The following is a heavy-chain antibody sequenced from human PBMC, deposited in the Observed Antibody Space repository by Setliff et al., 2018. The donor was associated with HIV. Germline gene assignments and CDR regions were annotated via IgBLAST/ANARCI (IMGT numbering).Heavy chain of an antibody. CDR2: INHSGSS. V-gene: IGHV4-34*01. CDR1: GGSFSGYY. J-gene: IGHJ5*02. CDR3: ARGPPGKQLCLGVWFDP. D-gene: IGHD3-16*01. Sequence: PSETLSLTCSVFGGSFSGYYWSWIRQLPGKELEWIGEINHSGSSKYNPSLQSRFTISVDTSKNQLSLKVKSMTAADTAVYYCARGPPGKQLCLGVWFDPWAREPWSPSPQ.